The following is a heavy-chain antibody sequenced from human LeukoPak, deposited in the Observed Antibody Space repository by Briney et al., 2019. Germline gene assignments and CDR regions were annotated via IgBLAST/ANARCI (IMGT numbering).Heavy chain of an antibody. CDR1: GGTFSSYG. CDR2: IIPIFGTP. D-gene: IGHD3-10*01. CDR3: ARGSGTITMVRGVFYGMDV. J-gene: IGHJ6*02. Sequence: ASVKVSCKASGGTFSSYGISWVRQAPGQGLEWMGGIIPIFGTPNYAQKFQGRVTITADESTSTAYMELSSLRSEDTAVYYCARGSGTITMVRGVFYGMDVWGQGTTVTVSS. V-gene: IGHV1-69*13.